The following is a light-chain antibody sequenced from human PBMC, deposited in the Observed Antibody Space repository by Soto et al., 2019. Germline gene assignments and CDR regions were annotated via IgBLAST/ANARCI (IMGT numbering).Light chain of an antibody. V-gene: IGKV3-20*01. CDR2: GAS. CDR3: QQYGSSPPLT. CDR1: QSVSSSY. J-gene: IGKJ4*01. Sequence: EIVLTQSPGTLSLSPGERATLSCRASQSVSSSYLAWYQQKPGQAPRLLIYGASSRATGIPDRFSGSGSATDFNLTISRLEPEDFAVYYCQQYGSSPPLTFGGGTKVEIK.